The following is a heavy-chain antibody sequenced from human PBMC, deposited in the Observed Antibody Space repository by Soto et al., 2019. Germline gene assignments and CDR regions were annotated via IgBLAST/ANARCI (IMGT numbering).Heavy chain of an antibody. CDR1: GYTFTSYD. CDR2: MNPNSGNT. V-gene: IGHV1-8*01. CDR3: ARGLLKYYYYYMDV. Sequence: QVQLVQSGAEVKKPGASVKVSCKASGYTFTSYDINWVRQATGQGLEWMGWMNPNSGNTGDAQKFQGRVTMTRNTSISTAYMELSSLRSEDTAVYYCARGLLKYYYYYMDVWGKGTTVTVSS. J-gene: IGHJ6*03.